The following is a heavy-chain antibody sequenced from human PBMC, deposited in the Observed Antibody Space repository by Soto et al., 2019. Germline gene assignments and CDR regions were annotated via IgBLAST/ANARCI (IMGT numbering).Heavy chain of an antibody. D-gene: IGHD3-3*01. Sequence: SETLSLTCTVSGGCISSYYWSWIRQPPGKGLEWIGYIYYSGSTNYNPSLKSRVTISVDTSKNQFSLKLSSVTAADTAVYYCARAPGLDWLLVPNYFDYWGQGTLVTVSS. J-gene: IGHJ4*02. CDR2: IYYSGST. CDR1: GGCISSYY. V-gene: IGHV4-59*01. CDR3: ARAPGLDWLLVPNYFDY.